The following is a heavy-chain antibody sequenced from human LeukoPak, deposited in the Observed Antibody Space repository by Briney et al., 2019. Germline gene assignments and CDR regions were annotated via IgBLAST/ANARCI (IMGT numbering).Heavy chain of an antibody. Sequence: PGGSLRLSCAASGFIVSDNHMSWVRQAPGKGLEWVSIIYSGGTTFYADSVKGRFTISRDNFKNTLYLQMNSLSAEDTAMYYRARDRDIGMAATNDYWGQGTLVTVSS. CDR3: ARDRDIGMAATNDY. V-gene: IGHV3-66*01. J-gene: IGHJ4*02. CDR1: GFIVSDNH. D-gene: IGHD6-19*01. CDR2: IYSGGTT.